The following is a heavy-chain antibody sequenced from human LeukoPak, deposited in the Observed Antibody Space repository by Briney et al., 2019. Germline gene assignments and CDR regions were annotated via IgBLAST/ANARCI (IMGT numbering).Heavy chain of an antibody. V-gene: IGHV3-21*01. CDR1: GFTFSAYP. D-gene: IGHD5-18*01. Sequence: GGSLRLSCVASGFTFSAYPVHWVRQTPEKGLEWVSSISSTGTYIYYADSVKGRFTISRDNAESSLYLQMNSLRAEDTAVYYCAREGGGRYSYDYWGQGTLVTVSS. J-gene: IGHJ4*02. CDR3: AREGGGRYSYDY. CDR2: ISSTGTYI.